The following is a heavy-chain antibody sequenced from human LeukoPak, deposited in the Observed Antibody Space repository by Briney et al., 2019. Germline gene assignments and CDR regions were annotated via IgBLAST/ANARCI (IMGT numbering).Heavy chain of an antibody. D-gene: IGHD3-22*01. CDR2: IYYSGSS. V-gene: IGHV4-59*12. J-gene: IGHJ4*02. Sequence: SETLSLTCTVSGGSISSYYWSWIRQPPGKGLEWIGYIYYSGSSNYNPSLKSRVTMSVDTSKNQCSLKLSSVTAADTAVYYCARDRRILTYYYDSSGYYYYDYWGQGTLVTVSS. CDR1: GGSISSYY. CDR3: ARDRRILTYYYDSSGYYYYDY.